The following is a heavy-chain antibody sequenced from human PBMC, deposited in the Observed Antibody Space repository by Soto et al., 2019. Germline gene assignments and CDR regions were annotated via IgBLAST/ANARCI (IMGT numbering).Heavy chain of an antibody. CDR1: GFSLSTSGVG. V-gene: IGHV2-5*01. Sequence: SGPTLVNPTQTLTLTCTFSGFSLSTSGVGVGWIRQPPGKALEWLALIYWNDDKRYSPSLKSRLTITKDTSKNQVVLTMTNMDPVDTATYYCAHRPPGIAAFDYWGQGTLVTAPQ. J-gene: IGHJ4*02. CDR2: IYWNDDK. D-gene: IGHD6-13*01. CDR3: AHRPPGIAAFDY.